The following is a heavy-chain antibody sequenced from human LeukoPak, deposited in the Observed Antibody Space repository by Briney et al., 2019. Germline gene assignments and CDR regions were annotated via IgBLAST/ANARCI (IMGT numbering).Heavy chain of an antibody. D-gene: IGHD5-18*01. CDR3: ARGSGVQVWSSLDY. CDR1: AFTFSSFG. V-gene: IGHV3-21*01. Sequence: GGSLRLSCAASAFTFSSFGMSRVRQAPGKGLEWVSSISSSGSYIYYADSVKGRFTISRDNAKNSLYLQMNSLRVEDTAVYYCARGSGVQVWSSLDYWGQGTLVTVSS. J-gene: IGHJ4*02. CDR2: ISSSGSYI.